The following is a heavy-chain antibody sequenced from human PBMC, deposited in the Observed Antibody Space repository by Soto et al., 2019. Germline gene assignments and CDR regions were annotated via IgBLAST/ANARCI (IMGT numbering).Heavy chain of an antibody. CDR2: MDPRDSYT. V-gene: IGHV5-10-1*01. D-gene: IGHD3-22*01. CDR3: ARDKSRSGSYPIDY. Sequence: GESLKISCKGSGYIFTNYCITWVRQMPGKGLEWMGTMDPRDSYTNYSPSFQGHVTISPDKSINTAYLQWSSLKASGTAIYYCARDKSRSGSYPIDYWGQGTLVAVSS. CDR1: GYIFTNYC. J-gene: IGHJ4*02.